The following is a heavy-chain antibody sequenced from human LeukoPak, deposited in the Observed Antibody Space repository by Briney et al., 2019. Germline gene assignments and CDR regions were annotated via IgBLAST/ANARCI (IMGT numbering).Heavy chain of an antibody. D-gene: IGHD1-26*01. CDR3: ARESQSGSYYRGRNAFDI. CDR2: INPNSGGT. Sequence: ASVKVSCKASGYTFTGYYMHWVRQAPGQGLEWMGWINPNSGGTNYAQKFQGRVTMTRDTSISTAYMELSRLRSDDTAVYYCARESQSGSYYRGRNAFDIWGQGTKVTVSS. CDR1: GYTFTGYY. J-gene: IGHJ3*02. V-gene: IGHV1-2*02.